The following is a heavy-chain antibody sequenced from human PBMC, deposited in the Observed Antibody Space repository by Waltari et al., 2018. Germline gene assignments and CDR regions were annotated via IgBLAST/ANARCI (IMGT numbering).Heavy chain of an antibody. CDR1: GFTFGDYA. CDR3: AKDLLGYCASFNTCYLDF. J-gene: IGHJ4*02. Sequence: EVQLVESGGGLVQPGRSLRLSCTVSGFTFGDYAMHWVRQVPGKCLEWVGGISWNSGTRGYADSVKGRFTISRDDAKNSLYLHMNSLRPEDAAFYFCAKDLLGYCASFNTCYLDFWGQGTLVTVSS. CDR2: ISWNSGTR. V-gene: IGHV3-9*01. D-gene: IGHD2-8*01.